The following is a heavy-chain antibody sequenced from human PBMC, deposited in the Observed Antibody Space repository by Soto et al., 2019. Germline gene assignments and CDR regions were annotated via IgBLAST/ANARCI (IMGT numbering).Heavy chain of an antibody. J-gene: IGHJ5*02. D-gene: IGHD6-19*01. CDR2: INSGGTT. CDR3: NRLVAFSRWFDP. Sequence: QVQLQESGPGLAKPSETLSLTCTVSGDSISSGDYYWGWVRQPPEKGLEWIGSINSGGTTYYNPSLQSRATVSVNAYENQFYLKLNSVTAADTAVYLFNRLVAFSRWFDPWGQGTLVTVSS. V-gene: IGHV4-39*01. CDR1: GDSISSGDYY.